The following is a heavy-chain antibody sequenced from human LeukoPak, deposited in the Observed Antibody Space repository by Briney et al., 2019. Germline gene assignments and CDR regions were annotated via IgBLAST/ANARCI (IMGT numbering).Heavy chain of an antibody. CDR1: GFTFSSYV. J-gene: IGHJ4*02. D-gene: IGHD5-18*01. CDR2: ISSSGSTI. Sequence: GGSLRLSCAASGFTFSSYVMNWVRQAPGKGLDWVSYISSSGSTIYYADSVKGRFTISRDNAKNSLYLQMNSLRAEDTAVYYCARDKYSYGYGGDYWGQGTLVTVSS. CDR3: ARDKYSYGYGGDY. V-gene: IGHV3-48*03.